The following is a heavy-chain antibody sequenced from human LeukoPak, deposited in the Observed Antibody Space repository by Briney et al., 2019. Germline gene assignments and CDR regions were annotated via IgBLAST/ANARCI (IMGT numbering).Heavy chain of an antibody. V-gene: IGHV1-69*13. CDR1: GGTFSSYA. Sequence: GASVKVSCKASGGTFSSYAISWVRQTPGQGLEWMGGIIPIFGTANYAQKFQGRVTITADESTSTAYMELSSLRSEDTAVYYCARAADIVATFYYYYGMDVWGQGTTVTVSS. J-gene: IGHJ6*02. CDR2: IIPIFGTA. D-gene: IGHD5-12*01. CDR3: ARAADIVATFYYYYGMDV.